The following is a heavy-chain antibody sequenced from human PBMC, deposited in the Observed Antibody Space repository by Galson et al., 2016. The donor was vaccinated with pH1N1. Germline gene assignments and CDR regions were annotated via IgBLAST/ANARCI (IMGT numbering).Heavy chain of an antibody. J-gene: IGHJ3*01. Sequence: SLRLSCAASGFTFSSYAMGWVRQAPGKGLEWVSTIHEAGVLTYYADSVKGRFTISRDNSKNSVHLQLNDLRAGDTALYHCARKGGFGYAFELWGQGTFVTVSS. CDR2: IHEAGVLT. V-gene: IGHV3-23*01. D-gene: IGHD3-3*01. CDR3: ARKGGFGYAFEL. CDR1: GFTFSSYA.